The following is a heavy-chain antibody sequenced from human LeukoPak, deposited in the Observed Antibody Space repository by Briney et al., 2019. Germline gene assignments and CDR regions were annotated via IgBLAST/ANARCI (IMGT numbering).Heavy chain of an antibody. CDR3: ARYDSSGYYYVGYFDY. CDR2: IYYSGST. J-gene: IGHJ4*02. D-gene: IGHD3-22*01. CDR1: GGSMSNIYY. V-gene: IGHV4-59*01. Sequence: SETLSLTCNVSGGSMSNIYYWSWIRQPPGKGLEWIGYIYYSGSTNYNPSLKSRVTISVDTSKNQFSLKLSSVTAADTAVYYCARYDSSGYYYVGYFDYWGQGTLVTVSS.